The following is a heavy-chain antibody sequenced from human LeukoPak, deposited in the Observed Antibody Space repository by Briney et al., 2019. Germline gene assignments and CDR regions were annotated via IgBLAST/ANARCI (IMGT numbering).Heavy chain of an antibody. V-gene: IGHV3-11*01. J-gene: IGHJ4*02. CDR1: GFTFSDYY. CDR2: ISSSGSTI. Sequence: TPGGSLRLSCAASGFTFSDYYMSWTRQAPGKGLEWVSYISSSGSTIYYADSVKGRFTISRDNAKNSLYLQMNSLRAEDTAVYYCARVGFYDSSGYYYSPFDYWGQGTLVTVSS. CDR3: ARVGFYDSSGYYYSPFDY. D-gene: IGHD3-22*01.